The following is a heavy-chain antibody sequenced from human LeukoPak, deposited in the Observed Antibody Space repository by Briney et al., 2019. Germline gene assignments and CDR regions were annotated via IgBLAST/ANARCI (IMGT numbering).Heavy chain of an antibody. CDR2: ISSSSSYI. CDR3: ASVPGIAVAGTDY. Sequence: GGSLRLSSAASGFTFSSYSMNWVRQAPGKGLEWVSSISSSSSYIYYADSVKGRFTISRDNAKNSLYLQMNSLRAEDTAVYYCASVPGIAVAGTDYWGQGTLVTVSS. D-gene: IGHD6-19*01. V-gene: IGHV3-21*01. J-gene: IGHJ4*02. CDR1: GFTFSSYS.